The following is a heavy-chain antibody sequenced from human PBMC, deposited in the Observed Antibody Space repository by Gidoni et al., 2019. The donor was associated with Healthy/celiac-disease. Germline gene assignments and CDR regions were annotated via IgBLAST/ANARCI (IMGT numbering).Heavy chain of an antibody. V-gene: IGHV3-23*01. CDR1: GFTFSSYA. Sequence: EVQLLESGGGLVQPGGSLRLSCAASGFTFSSYAMSWVRQAPGKGLEWVAAISGSGGSTYYADSVKGRFTISRDNSKNTLYLQMNSLRAEDTAVYYCAKDTVRGSGWLYYFDYWGQGTLVTVSS. J-gene: IGHJ4*02. CDR2: ISGSGGST. CDR3: AKDTVRGSGWLYYFDY. D-gene: IGHD6-19*01.